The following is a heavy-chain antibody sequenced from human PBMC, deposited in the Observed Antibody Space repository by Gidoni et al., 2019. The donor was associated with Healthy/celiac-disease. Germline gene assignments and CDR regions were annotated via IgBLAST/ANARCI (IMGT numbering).Heavy chain of an antibody. Sequence: QVQLQESDPGLVKPSQTLSLTCTVSGGSISSGSYYWSWIRQPAGKGLEWIGRIYTSGSTNYNPSLKSRVTISVDTSKNQFSLKLSSVTAADTAVYYCARDSSYYYDSSGYYWKAFDIWGQGTMVTVSS. CDR3: ARDSSYYYDSSGYYWKAFDI. D-gene: IGHD3-22*01. CDR1: GGSISSGSYY. J-gene: IGHJ3*02. V-gene: IGHV4-61*02. CDR2: IYTSGST.